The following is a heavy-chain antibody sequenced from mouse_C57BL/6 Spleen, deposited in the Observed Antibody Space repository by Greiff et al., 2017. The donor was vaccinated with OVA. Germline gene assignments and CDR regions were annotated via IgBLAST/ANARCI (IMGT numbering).Heavy chain of an antibody. D-gene: IGHD2-4*01. CDR2: IDPEDGET. CDR1: GFNIKDYY. V-gene: IGHV14-2*01. CDR3: ARVYDHDGVEVGYFDY. Sequence: VQLKESGAELVKPGASVKLSCTASGFNIKDYYMHWVKQRTEQGLEWIGRIDPEDGETKYAPKFQGKATITADTSSNTAYLQLSSLTSEDTAVYYCARVYDHDGVEVGYFDYWGQGTTLTVSS. J-gene: IGHJ2*01.